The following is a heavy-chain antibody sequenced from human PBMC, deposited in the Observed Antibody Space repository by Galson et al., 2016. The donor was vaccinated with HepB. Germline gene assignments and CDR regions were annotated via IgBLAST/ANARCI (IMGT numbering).Heavy chain of an antibody. Sequence: SLRLSCAASGFTFSSLGMPWARQAPGKGLERVEVISYDGRNEDYEDCANGRLTLSRDNTQNTPHLQINTTGAEHTVVFICNHAPFAAVARGGSDAPIAREKSEHTLHLQINSLVAEVTAVYDCAKDMSAVAGRGGYYYYYGMDVWGQGTTVTVSS. J-gene: IGHJ6*02. D-gene: IGHD2-15*01. V-gene: IGHV3-30*03. CDR3: NHAPFAAVARGGSDAPIAREKSEHTLHLQINSLVAEVTAVYDCAKDMSAVAGRGGYYYYYGMDV. CDR1: GFTFSSLG. CDR2: ISYDGRNE.